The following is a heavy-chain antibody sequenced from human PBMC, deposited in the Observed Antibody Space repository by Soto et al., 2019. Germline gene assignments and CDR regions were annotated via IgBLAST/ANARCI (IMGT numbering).Heavy chain of an antibody. CDR1: GFNFNSYT. J-gene: IGHJ6*02. CDR3: ARDCSGGSCYPGMDV. V-gene: IGHV3-21*01. Sequence: EVQLVESGGGLVKPGGSLRLSCAASGFNFNSYTINWVRQAPGKRLEWLSSISSSGYIFSTDSVRGRFTISRDNAKNSVELQINSLRAEDTAVYFCARDCSGGSCYPGMDVWGQGTTVTVSS. D-gene: IGHD2-15*01. CDR2: ISSSGYI.